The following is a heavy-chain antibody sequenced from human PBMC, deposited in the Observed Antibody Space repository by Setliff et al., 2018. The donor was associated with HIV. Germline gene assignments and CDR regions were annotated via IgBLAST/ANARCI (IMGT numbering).Heavy chain of an antibody. CDR1: GGSINSSTYY. CDR2: VSYTGTT. Sequence: TSETLSLTCTVSGGSINSSTYYWSWIRQPPGKGLEWIGFVSYTGTTRYSPSLKSRITISIDTSKNQFSLQLSSVTAADTAVYYCARLSTTSRDFDSWGQGTLVTVSS. J-gene: IGHJ4*02. CDR3: ARLSTTSRDFDS. D-gene: IGHD3-10*01. V-gene: IGHV4-30-4*01.